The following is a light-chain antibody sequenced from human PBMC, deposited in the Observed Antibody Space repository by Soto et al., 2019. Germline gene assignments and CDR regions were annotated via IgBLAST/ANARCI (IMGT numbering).Light chain of an antibody. CDR1: QTISTS. CDR2: KAS. J-gene: IGKJ1*01. Sequence: MTLLLSRRARFARDITNITSRASQTISTSLAWYQQKPGKAPKLLIYKASNLESGVPSSFSGSGSGTEFSLSISSLQPEDFATYYCQQYNSYPWTFGQGTKVDIK. V-gene: IGKV1-5*03. CDR3: QQYNSYPWT.